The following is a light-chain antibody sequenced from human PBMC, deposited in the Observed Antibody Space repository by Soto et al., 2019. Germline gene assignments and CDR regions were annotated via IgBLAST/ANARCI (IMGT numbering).Light chain of an antibody. V-gene: IGKV3-20*01. CDR1: QSVSNY. J-gene: IGKJ5*01. CDR3: QQYGTSPPIT. Sequence: ETVLTQSPGTLSLSPGERATLSCRASQSVSNYLAWYQQKPGQAPRVLIYGASTRATGIPDRFSGSGYGTDFTRTISRLEPEDFAVYYCQQYGTSPPITCGQGTRVDIK. CDR2: GAS.